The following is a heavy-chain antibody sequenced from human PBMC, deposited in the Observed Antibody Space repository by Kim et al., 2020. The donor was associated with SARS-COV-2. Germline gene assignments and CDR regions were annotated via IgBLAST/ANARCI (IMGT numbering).Heavy chain of an antibody. V-gene: IGHV3-33*01. CDR2: IWYDGSNK. Sequence: RGSLRLSCAASGFTFSSYGMHWVRQAPGKGLEWVAVIWYDGSNKYYADSVKCRFTISRDNSKNTLNLQMNSLRAEDTAVYYCARDPGYYYDSSGYPQPLYWCQGTLVTDS. CDR1: GFTFSSYG. J-gene: IGHJ4*02. D-gene: IGHD3-22*01. CDR3: ARDPGYYYDSSGYPQPLY.